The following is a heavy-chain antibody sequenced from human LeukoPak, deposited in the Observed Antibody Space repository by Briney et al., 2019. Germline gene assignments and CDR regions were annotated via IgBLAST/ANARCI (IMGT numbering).Heavy chain of an antibody. V-gene: IGHV1-69*06. Sequence: ASVKVSCKTSGGTFGSYAISWVRQAPGQGLEWMGGIIPIFGTANYAQKFQGRVTITADKSTSTAYMELSSLRSEDTAVYYCASRPYSYSSKDYYFYYIDVWGKGTTVTVSS. J-gene: IGHJ6*03. CDR3: ASRPYSYSSKDYYFYYIDV. D-gene: IGHD1-26*01. CDR1: GGTFGSYA. CDR2: IIPIFGTA.